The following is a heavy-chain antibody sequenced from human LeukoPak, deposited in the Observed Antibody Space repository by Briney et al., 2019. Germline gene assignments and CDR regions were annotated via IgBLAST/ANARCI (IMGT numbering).Heavy chain of an antibody. CDR3: ARLRKLLWFGELLDP. D-gene: IGHD3-10*01. V-gene: IGHV4-34*01. CDR1: GGSFSGYY. Sequence: SETLSLTCAVYGGSFSGYYWSWIRQPPGKGLEWIGEINHSGSTNYNPSLKSRVTISVDTSKNQFSLKLSSVTAADTAVYYCARLRKLLWFGELLDPWGQGTLVTVSS. CDR2: INHSGST. J-gene: IGHJ5*02.